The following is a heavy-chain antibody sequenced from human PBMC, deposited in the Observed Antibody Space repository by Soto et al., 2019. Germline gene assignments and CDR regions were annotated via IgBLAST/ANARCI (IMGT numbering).Heavy chain of an antibody. V-gene: IGHV1-18*01. Sequence: QVHLVQSGAEVKKPGASVKVSCKGSGYTFTSYGITWVRQAPGQGLEWMGWISAHNGNTDYAQKLQGRVTVTRDTSTITAYMELRSLRSDDTAVYYCARGRYGHYWGQGALVTVSS. J-gene: IGHJ4*02. CDR3: ARGRYGHY. D-gene: IGHD1-1*01. CDR2: ISAHNGNT. CDR1: GYTFTSYG.